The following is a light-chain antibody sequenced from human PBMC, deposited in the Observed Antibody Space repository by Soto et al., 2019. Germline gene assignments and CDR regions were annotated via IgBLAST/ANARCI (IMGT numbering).Light chain of an antibody. CDR3: QQSYTTPPT. J-gene: IGKJ1*01. V-gene: IGKV1-39*01. CDR1: QSISSY. Sequence: DLQMTQSPSSLSASVGDRVTITCRASQSISSYLNWYQQKPGKAPKLLIYSASSLQSGVPSRFSGSGSGTDFTLTISSLQPDDFATYHCQQSYTTPPTFGQGTRVEIK. CDR2: SAS.